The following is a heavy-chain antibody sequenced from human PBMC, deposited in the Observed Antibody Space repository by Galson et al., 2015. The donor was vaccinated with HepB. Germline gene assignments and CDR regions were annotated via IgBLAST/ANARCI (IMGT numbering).Heavy chain of an antibody. Sequence: SVKVSCKASGGTFSHYAINWVRQAPGHGLEWMGGIIPIFGSANYAQRFQGRVTITADESTSTAYMELSSLRSEDTAVYYCARAGDCTSSSCWSNYYYMDVWGKGTTVTVSS. CDR3: ARAGDCTSSSCWSNYYYMDV. CDR1: GGTFSHYA. D-gene: IGHD2-2*01. J-gene: IGHJ6*03. V-gene: IGHV1-69*13. CDR2: IIPIFGSA.